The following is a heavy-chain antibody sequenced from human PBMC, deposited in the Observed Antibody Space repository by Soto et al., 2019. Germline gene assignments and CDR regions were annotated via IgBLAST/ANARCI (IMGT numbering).Heavy chain of an antibody. CDR2: INPNSGGT. CDR3: ARGGGYYDSSGYVTRSGGMDV. Sequence: QVQLVQSGAEVKKPGASVKVSCKASGYTFTGYYMHWVRQAPGQGLEWMGWINPNSGGTNYAQKLQGWVTMTRDTSFRTAYMELSRLRSDDTAVYYCARGGGYYDSSGYVTRSGGMDVWGQGTTVTVSS. V-gene: IGHV1-2*04. J-gene: IGHJ6*02. D-gene: IGHD3-22*01. CDR1: GYTFTGYY.